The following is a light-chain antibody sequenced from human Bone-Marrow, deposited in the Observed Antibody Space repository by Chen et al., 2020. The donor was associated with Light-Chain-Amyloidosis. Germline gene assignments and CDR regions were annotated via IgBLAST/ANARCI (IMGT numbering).Light chain of an antibody. CDR2: RDT. J-gene: IGLJ2*01. V-gene: IGLV3-25*03. CDR1: DLPTKY. Sequence: SYELTQPPSVSVSPGQTATPTRSGDDLPTKYAYWYQQKPGQAPVLVIHRDTERPSGISERFSGSSSGTTATLTISGVQAEDEADYHCQSADSSGTYEVIFGGGTKLTVL. CDR3: QSADSSGTYEVI.